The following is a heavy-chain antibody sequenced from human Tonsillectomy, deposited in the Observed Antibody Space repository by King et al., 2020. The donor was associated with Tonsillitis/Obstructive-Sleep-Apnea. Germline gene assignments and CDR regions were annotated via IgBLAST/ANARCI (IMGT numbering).Heavy chain of an antibody. CDR2: ISWFGNNI. V-gene: IGHV3-9*01. Sequence: VQLVESGGGLVQPGRSLRLSCAASGFTFDDYAMHWVRHAPGKGLEWVSGISWFGNNIDYADSVKGRFTISRDNVKNSLYLQMNSLRPEDTALYYCAKASPQFCSISSCSLDYWGQGTLVTVSS. D-gene: IGHD2-2*01. CDR3: AKASPQFCSISSCSLDY. CDR1: GFTFDDYA. J-gene: IGHJ4*02.